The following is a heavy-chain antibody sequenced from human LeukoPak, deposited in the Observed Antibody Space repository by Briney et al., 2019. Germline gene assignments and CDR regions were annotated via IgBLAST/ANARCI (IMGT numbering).Heavy chain of an antibody. V-gene: IGHV3-74*01. CDR2: INSDGGRT. J-gene: IGHJ4*02. CDR3: ARDVSSGEYFDY. Sequence: GGSLRLSCAASGFTFSSYWMHWVRQAPGKGLVWVSRINSDGGRTSYADSVKGRFTISRDNAKNTLYLQMNRLRAEDTAVYYCARDVSSGEYFDYWGQGTLVTVSS. D-gene: IGHD3-16*01. CDR1: GFTFSSYW.